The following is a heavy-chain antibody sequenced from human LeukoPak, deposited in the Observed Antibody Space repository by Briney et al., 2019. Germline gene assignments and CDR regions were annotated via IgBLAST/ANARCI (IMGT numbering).Heavy chain of an antibody. CDR2: ISGGGYYI. D-gene: IGHD3-3*02. CDR3: AKNRGTGLAFYDY. J-gene: IGHJ4*02. CDR1: GFSFSSYA. Sequence: PRGCLRLSCAASGFSFSSYAMTWVRQALGRGREWVSAISGGGYYIYYADSVRGRFTTSRDTSKNTLYMQMTNLRAEDTGLYYCAKNRGTGLAFYDYWGQGTQVTVSS. V-gene: IGHV3-23*01.